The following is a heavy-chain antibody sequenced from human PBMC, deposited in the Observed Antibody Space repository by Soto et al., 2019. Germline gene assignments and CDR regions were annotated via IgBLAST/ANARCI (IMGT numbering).Heavy chain of an antibody. Sequence: AVKVSCQASGGTFSSYAISWVRQAPGQGLEWMGGIIPIFGTANYAQKFQGRVTITADESTSTAYMELSSLRSEDTAVYYCARDREYSSGSANYYNWFDPWGQGTLVTVSS. J-gene: IGHJ5*02. V-gene: IGHV1-69*13. D-gene: IGHD6-19*01. CDR3: ARDREYSSGSANYYNWFDP. CDR1: GGTFSSYA. CDR2: IIPIFGTA.